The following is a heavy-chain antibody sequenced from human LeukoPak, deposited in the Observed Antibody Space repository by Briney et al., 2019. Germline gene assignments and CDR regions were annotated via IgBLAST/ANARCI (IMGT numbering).Heavy chain of an antibody. V-gene: IGHV5-51*01. CDR3: ARRRRRYTNGCLDY. J-gene: IGHJ4*02. Sequence: GGSLKISCMGSGYSFTSYWIGWVRQMPGKGLGWGGIIFAGDSDTRYSPSFEGQVTISADKSISTAYLQWSSLMASDTAMYDCARRRRRYTNGCLDYWGRGTLVTVSS. CDR1: GYSFTSYW. D-gene: IGHD2-2*02. CDR2: IFAGDSDT.